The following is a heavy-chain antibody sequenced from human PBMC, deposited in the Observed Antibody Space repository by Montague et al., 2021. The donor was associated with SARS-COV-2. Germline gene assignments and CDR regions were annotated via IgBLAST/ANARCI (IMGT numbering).Heavy chain of an antibody. V-gene: IGHV6-1*01. CDR1: GDSVSGHSAA. CDR3: ASGRMVPYSSSWTTLYYYYGMDV. Sequence: CAISGDSVSGHSAAWNWLRQSPSRGLEWLGRTYYRSKWYNDYAVXXKGRITINPDTSKNQFSLQLNSVTPEDTAVYYCASGRMVPYSSSWTTLYYYYGMDVWGQGTTVTVSS. CDR2: TYYRSKWYN. J-gene: IGHJ6*02. D-gene: IGHD6-13*01.